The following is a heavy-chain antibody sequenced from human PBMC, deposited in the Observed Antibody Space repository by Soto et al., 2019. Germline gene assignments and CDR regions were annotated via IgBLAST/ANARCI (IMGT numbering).Heavy chain of an antibody. CDR1: GGSISSSNW. V-gene: IGHV4-4*02. Sequence: PSETLSLTCAVSGGSISSSNWWSWVRQPPGKGLEWIGIIYYSGSTYYNPSLKSRVTISVDTSKSQFSLNLNSVTAADTAVYYCARGYDILTGPLDYWGPGTLVTVSS. CDR2: IYYSGST. J-gene: IGHJ4*02. CDR3: ARGYDILTGPLDY. D-gene: IGHD3-9*01.